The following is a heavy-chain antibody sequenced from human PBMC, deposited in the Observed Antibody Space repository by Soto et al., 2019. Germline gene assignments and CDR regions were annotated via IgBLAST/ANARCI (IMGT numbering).Heavy chain of an antibody. D-gene: IGHD6-13*01. V-gene: IGHV4-4*02. CDR3: ARLYGSRGPFDY. J-gene: IGHJ4*02. Sequence: SETLSLTCAVSGASIASDHWWTWIRQPPGRGLEWIGEVHHTGSTNYNPSLKSRVTISVDTSKNQFSLKLSSVTAADTAVYYCARLYGSRGPFDYWGQGTLVTVSS. CDR2: VHHTGST. CDR1: GASIASDHW.